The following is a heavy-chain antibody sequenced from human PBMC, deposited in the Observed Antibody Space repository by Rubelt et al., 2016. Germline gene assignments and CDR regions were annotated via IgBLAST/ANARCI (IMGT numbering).Heavy chain of an antibody. J-gene: IGHJ3*02. CDR3: ARGGDDVWGDSTDAFDI. CDR2: INHSGST. CDR1: GESFSGYY. V-gene: IGHV4-34*01. D-gene: IGHD3-3*01. Sequence: QVQLQQWGAGLLKPSETLSLTCAVYGESFSGYYWSWVRQPPGEGLEWIGEINHSGSTNYNPSLKSRVTISVDTSKNQFTLKLSAVPAADTAVYYCARGGDDVWGDSTDAFDIWGQGTMVTVSS.